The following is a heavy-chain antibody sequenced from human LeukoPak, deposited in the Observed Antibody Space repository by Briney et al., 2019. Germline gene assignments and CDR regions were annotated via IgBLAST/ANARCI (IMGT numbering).Heavy chain of an antibody. J-gene: IGHJ1*01. V-gene: IGHV3-11*04. CDR3: ASGGNYYDNSGYLFQY. Sequence: GGSLRLPCAASGFTFSDYYMSWIRQAPGKGLEWVSDISSSGSTIYYADSVKGRFTISRDNAKNSLYLQMNSLRAEDTAVFYCASGGNYYDNSGYLFQYWGQGTLVTVSS. CDR1: GFTFSDYY. CDR2: ISSSGSTI. D-gene: IGHD3-22*01.